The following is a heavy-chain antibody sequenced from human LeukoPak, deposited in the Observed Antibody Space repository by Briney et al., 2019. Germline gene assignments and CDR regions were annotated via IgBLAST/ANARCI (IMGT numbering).Heavy chain of an antibody. V-gene: IGHV4-4*09. CDR2: IYTSGGT. CDR1: GAAISSYY. CDR3: ARHRTGAGYYYYIDV. D-gene: IGHD3/OR15-3a*01. J-gene: IGHJ6*03. Sequence: SETLSLTCTVSGAAISSYYWSWIRQPPGKGLEWIGYIYTSGGTNYNPSLKSRVTISVDTSKNQFSLKLSSVTAADTAVYYCARHRTGAGYYYYIDVWGKGTTVTVSS.